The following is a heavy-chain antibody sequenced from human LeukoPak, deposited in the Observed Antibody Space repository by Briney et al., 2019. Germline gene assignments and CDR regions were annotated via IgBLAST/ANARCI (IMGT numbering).Heavy chain of an antibody. V-gene: IGHV3-66*02. CDR2: IYSGGST. CDR3: SRGHSSDAFDI. J-gene: IGHJ3*02. CDR1: GFTVSINY. Sequence: GGSLRLSCAASGFTVSINYMSWVRQAPGKGLEWVSVIYSGGSTYYADSVKGRFTISRDNSKNTLYLQMNSLRAEDTAVYYLSRGHSSDAFDIWGQGTIITVSS. D-gene: IGHD3-10*01.